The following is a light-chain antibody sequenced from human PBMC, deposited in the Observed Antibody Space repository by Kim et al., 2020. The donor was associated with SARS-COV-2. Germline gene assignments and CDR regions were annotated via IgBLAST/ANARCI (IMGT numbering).Light chain of an antibody. Sequence: QSVLSQPPSASGTPGQRVTISCSGSSSNIGSNTVNWYQHFPGTAPKHLIFDDNQRPSGVPARFSGSKSGGSASLAISGLQSEDEADYYCAAWDDSLDGYVFATGTKVTVL. V-gene: IGLV1-44*01. CDR3: AAWDDSLDGYV. CDR2: DDN. CDR1: SSNIGSNT. J-gene: IGLJ1*01.